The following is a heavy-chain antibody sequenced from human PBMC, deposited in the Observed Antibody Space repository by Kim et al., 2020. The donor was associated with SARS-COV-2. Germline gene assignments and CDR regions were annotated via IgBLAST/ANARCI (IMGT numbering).Heavy chain of an antibody. D-gene: IGHD2-2*01. Sequence: GGSLRLSCAASGFTFSSYAMHWVRQAPGKGLEWVAVISYDGSNKYYADSVKGRFTISRDNSKNTLYLQMNSLRAEDTAVYYCARDPSDYYCSSTSCTNW. J-gene: IGHJ5*01. CDR2: ISYDGSNK. CDR3: ARDPSDYYCSSTSCTNW. CDR1: GFTFSSYA. V-gene: IGHV3-30-3*01.